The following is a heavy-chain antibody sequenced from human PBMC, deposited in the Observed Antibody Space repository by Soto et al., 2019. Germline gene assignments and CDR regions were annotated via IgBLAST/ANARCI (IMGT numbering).Heavy chain of an antibody. V-gene: IGHV4-59*01. CDR1: GGSISSYY. CDR3: ARANSSGYYWNYGMDV. CDR2: IYYSGST. D-gene: IGHD3-22*01. J-gene: IGHJ6*02. Sequence: PSETLSLTCTVSGGSISSYYWSWIRQPPGKGLEWIGYIYYSGSTNYNPSLKSRVTISVDTSKNQFSLKLSSVTAADTAVYYCARANSSGYYWNYGMDVWGQGTTVTVSS.